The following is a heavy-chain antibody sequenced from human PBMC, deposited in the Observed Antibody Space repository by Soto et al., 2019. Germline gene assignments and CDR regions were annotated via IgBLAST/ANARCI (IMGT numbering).Heavy chain of an antibody. J-gene: IGHJ6*03. V-gene: IGHV3-21*01. CDR3: ARALTIPEKYYYYYMDV. CDR2: ISSSSSYI. Sequence: GGSLRLSCAASGFTFSSYSMNWVRQAPGKGLEWVSSISSSSSYIYYADSVKGRFTISRDNAKNSLYLQMNSLRAEDTAVYYCARALTIPEKYYYYYMDVWGKGTTVTVSS. CDR1: GFTFSSYS. D-gene: IGHD3-3*01.